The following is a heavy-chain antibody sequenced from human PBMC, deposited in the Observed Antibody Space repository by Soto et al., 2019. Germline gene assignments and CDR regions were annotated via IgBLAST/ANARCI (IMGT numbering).Heavy chain of an antibody. CDR1: GFTFSSYA. V-gene: IGHV3-23*01. CDR3: AKDPHPLYDSSGYYSPVYYYYYGMDV. CDR2: ISGSGGST. D-gene: IGHD3-22*01. Sequence: VGSLRLSCAASGFTFSSYAMSWVRQAPGKGLEWVSAISGSGGSTYYADSVKGRFTISRDNSKNTLYLQMNSLRAEDTAVYYCAKDPHPLYDSSGYYSPVYYYYYGMDVWGQGTTVTVSS. J-gene: IGHJ6*02.